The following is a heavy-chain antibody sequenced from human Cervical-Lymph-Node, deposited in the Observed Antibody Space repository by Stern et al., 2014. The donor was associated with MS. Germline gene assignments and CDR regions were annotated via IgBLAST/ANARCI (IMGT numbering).Heavy chain of an antibody. Sequence: EVQLVESGGGVIQPGGSLRLSCTASGFTVSRDYMTWVRQAPGKGLEWVSLITNVGSTFDTDSGKGRFTISRDDSKNTVYLHMTSLRAEDTAMYYGARDTSSPERSDWWGQGTLVTVSS. D-gene: IGHD1-1*01. CDR2: ITNVGST. J-gene: IGHJ4*02. CDR1: GFTVSRDY. V-gene: IGHV3-53*01. CDR3: ARDTSSPERSDW.